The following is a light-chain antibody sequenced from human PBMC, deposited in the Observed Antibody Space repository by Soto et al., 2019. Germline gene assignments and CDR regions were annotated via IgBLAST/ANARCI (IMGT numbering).Light chain of an antibody. V-gene: IGKV3-15*01. CDR3: QQYTSWPYT. Sequence: EIVMTQSPATLSVSPGERASLSCRASQSVGSNLAWYQQTAGQAPRLLIYGASTRATGIPARFSGSGSGTEFTLTISSLQSEDFAFYSCQQYTSWPYTFGQETKLEIK. CDR1: QSVGSN. J-gene: IGKJ2*01. CDR2: GAS.